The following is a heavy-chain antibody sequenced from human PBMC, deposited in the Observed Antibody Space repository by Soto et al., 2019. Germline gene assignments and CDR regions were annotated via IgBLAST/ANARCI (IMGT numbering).Heavy chain of an antibody. V-gene: IGHV3-9*01. CDR1: GFTFDDYA. D-gene: IGHD3-10*01. CDR3: AKDRGSGSYAANYYYYGMDV. J-gene: IGHJ6*04. CDR2: INWNSGSI. Sequence: EEQLVESGGGLVQPGRSLRLSCAASGFTFDDYAMHWARQAPGKGLEWVSGINWNSGSIGYADSVKGRFTISRDNAKTSLYLQMNSLRAEDTALYYCAKDRGSGSYAANYYYYGMDVWGKGTTVTVSS.